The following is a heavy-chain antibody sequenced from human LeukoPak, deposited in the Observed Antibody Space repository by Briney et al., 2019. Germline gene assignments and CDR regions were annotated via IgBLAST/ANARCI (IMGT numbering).Heavy chain of an antibody. CDR1: GFTFASYV. D-gene: IGHD5-24*01. J-gene: IGHJ5*02. CDR3: ANVRDGYNPSGP. Sequence: GGSLRLSCAASGFTFASYVMSWVRQAPGKGLEWVSGISGSGGRTYYADSVKGRFTISRDNSKNTVYLQMNSLRVEDTAVYYCANVRDGYNPSGPWGQGTLVTVSS. CDR2: ISGSGGRT. V-gene: IGHV3-23*01.